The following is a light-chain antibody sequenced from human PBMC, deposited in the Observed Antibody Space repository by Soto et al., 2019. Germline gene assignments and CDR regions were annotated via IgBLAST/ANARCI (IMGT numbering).Light chain of an antibody. V-gene: IGKV1-5*01. Sequence: DIQMTQSPSTLSASVGDRVTITCRASQSISSWLAWYQQKPGKAPKLLIYDASSLENGVPSRFSGSGSGTEFTLTISSLQPDDFATYYCQQYNSPWTFGQGTKVEIK. CDR3: QQYNSPWT. J-gene: IGKJ1*01. CDR2: DAS. CDR1: QSISSW.